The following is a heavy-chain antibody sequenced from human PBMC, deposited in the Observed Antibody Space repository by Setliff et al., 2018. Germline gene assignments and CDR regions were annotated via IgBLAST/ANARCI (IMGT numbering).Heavy chain of an antibody. D-gene: IGHD1-26*01. Sequence: GGSLRLSCGASGFSFSSYEMNWVRQVPGKGLEWVSYISSSGSTIYYADSVKGRFTISRDNARDSLFLQMSSLRAEDTAVYYCAREVVGAPSTFDIWGQGTMVTVSS. CDR3: AREVVGAPSTFDI. J-gene: IGHJ3*02. V-gene: IGHV3-48*03. CDR2: ISSSGSTI. CDR1: GFSFSSYE.